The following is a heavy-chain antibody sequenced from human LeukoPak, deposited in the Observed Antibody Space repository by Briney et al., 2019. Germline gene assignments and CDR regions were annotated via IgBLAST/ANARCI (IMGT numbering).Heavy chain of an antibody. CDR2: ISYDGSNK. CDR1: GFTFSSYA. CDR3: ARDLAADYYGMDV. J-gene: IGHJ6*02. D-gene: IGHD6-25*01. V-gene: IGHV3-30-3*01. Sequence: PGGSPRLSCAASGFTFSSYAMHWVRQAPGKGLEWVAVISYDGSNKYYADSVKGRFTISRDNSKNTLYLQMNSLRAEDTAVYYCARDLAADYYGMDVWGQGTTVTVSS.